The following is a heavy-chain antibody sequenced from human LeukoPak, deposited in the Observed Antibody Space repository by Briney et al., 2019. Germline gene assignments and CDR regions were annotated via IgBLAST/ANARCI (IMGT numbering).Heavy chain of an antibody. CDR3: AKDSLTSGTYFQFDY. Sequence: SGGSLRLSCATSGYTFRSFGIHCVRQAPGKGLEWVAVIWYDGSNKYYADSVKGRFTISRDNYKNTLYLEMNSLRAEDTAVYYCAKDSLTSGTYFQFDYWGQGTLVTVSP. D-gene: IGHD1-26*01. V-gene: IGHV3-33*06. CDR1: GYTFRSFG. J-gene: IGHJ4*02. CDR2: IWYDGSNK.